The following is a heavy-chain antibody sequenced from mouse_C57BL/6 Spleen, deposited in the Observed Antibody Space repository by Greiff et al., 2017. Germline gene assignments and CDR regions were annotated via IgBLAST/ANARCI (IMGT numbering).Heavy chain of an antibody. CDR3: ARYYYYGSDYFDY. J-gene: IGHJ2*01. CDR2: IYPGDGDT. V-gene: IGHV1-82*01. CDR1: GYAFSSSW. Sequence: ESGPELVKPGASVKISCKASGYAFSSSWMNWVKQRPGKGLEWIGRIYPGDGDTNYNGKFKGKATLTADKSSSTAYMQLSSLTSEDSAVYFCARYYYYGSDYFDYWGQGTTLTVSS. D-gene: IGHD1-1*01.